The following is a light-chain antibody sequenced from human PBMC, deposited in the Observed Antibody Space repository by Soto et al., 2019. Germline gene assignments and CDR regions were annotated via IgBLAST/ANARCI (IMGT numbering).Light chain of an antibody. CDR1: QSVSSN. Sequence: EIVMTQSPATLSVSLGERATLSCRASQSVSSNLAWYQQKPGQAPRLLIYGASTRPTGIPARFSGSGSGTEFTLTISSLHSEDFAVYYCQQYNNWPFTFGPGTKVDIK. CDR2: GAS. J-gene: IGKJ3*01. CDR3: QQYNNWPFT. V-gene: IGKV3-15*01.